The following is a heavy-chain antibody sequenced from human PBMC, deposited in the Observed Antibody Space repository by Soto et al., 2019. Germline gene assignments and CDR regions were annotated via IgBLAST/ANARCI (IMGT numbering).Heavy chain of an antibody. CDR2: IKSKTDGGTT. CDR3: TTDSLWFGDKSYYYYCMDV. V-gene: IGHV3-15*01. D-gene: IGHD3-10*01. Sequence: EVQLVESGGGLVKPGGSLRLSCAASGFTFSNAWMSWVRQAPGKGREWVGRIKSKTDGGTTDYAAHLKGRFTISIAHSKHTLYLQMNSLKTQDTAVYYCTTDSLWFGDKSYYYYCMDVWGQGTTVTVSS. CDR1: GFTFSNAW. J-gene: IGHJ6*02.